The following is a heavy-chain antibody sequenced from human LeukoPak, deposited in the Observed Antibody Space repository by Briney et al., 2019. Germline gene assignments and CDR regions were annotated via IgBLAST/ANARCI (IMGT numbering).Heavy chain of an antibody. CDR3: ARGMVRGVSGTDAFDI. J-gene: IGHJ3*02. Sequence: SVKVSCKASGGTFSSYAISWVRQAPGQGLEWMGGIIPIFGTANYAQKFQDRVPITADKSTSTAYMELSSLRSEDTAVYYCARGMVRGVSGTDAFDIWGQGTMVTVSS. CDR2: IIPIFGTA. D-gene: IGHD3-10*01. V-gene: IGHV1-69*06. CDR1: GGTFSSYA.